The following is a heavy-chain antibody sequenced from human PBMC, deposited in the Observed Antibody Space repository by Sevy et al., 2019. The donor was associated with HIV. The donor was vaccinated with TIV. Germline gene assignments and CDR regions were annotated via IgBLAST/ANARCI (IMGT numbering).Heavy chain of an antibody. CDR3: AKPGDSGLLCD. D-gene: IGHD1-26*01. J-gene: IGHJ4*02. CDR2: ISGSGGST. V-gene: IGHV3-23*01. CDR1: GFTFSSYA. Sequence: GGSLRLSCAASGFTFSSYAMSWVRQAPGKGLEWVSAISGSGGSTYYADSVKGRLTISRDNSKNTLYLQMNSLRAEDTAVYYCAKPGDSGLLCDWGQGTLVTVSS.